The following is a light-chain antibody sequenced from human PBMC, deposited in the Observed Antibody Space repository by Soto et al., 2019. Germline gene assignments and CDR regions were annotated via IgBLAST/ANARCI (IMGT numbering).Light chain of an antibody. Sequence: PGARATLSCRASQSVTSSFLAWYQHKPGQSPRLLIYGASSRATGIPDRFSGSGSGTDFTLTISRLEPEDFAVYYCQQYGNSPRTFGQGTKLEIK. CDR1: QSVTSSF. CDR3: QQYGNSPRT. J-gene: IGKJ2*01. V-gene: IGKV3-20*01. CDR2: GAS.